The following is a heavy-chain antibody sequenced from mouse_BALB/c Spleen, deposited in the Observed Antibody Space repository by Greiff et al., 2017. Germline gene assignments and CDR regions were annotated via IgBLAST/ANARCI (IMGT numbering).Heavy chain of an antibody. CDR2: ILPGSGST. CDR1: GYTFSSYW. CDR3: ARGFYGNLYAMDY. D-gene: IGHD2-1*01. V-gene: IGHV1-9*01. Sequence: QVQLKESGAELMKPGASVKISCKATGYTFSSYWIEWVKQRPGHGLEWIGEILPGSGSTNYNEKFKGKATFTADTSSNTAYMQLSSLTSEDSAVHYCARGFYGNLYAMDYWGQGTSVTVSS. J-gene: IGHJ4*01.